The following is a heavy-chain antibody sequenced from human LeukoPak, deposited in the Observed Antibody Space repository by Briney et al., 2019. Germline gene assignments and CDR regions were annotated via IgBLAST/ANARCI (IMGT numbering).Heavy chain of an antibody. J-gene: IGHJ4*02. CDR2: INPNSGGT. Sequence: ASVKVSCKASGYTFTGYSVHWVRQAPGQGLEWMGWINPNSGGTKYALKFQGRVAMTRDTSISTAYMELSRLTSDDTAVYYCARDLSIAAPGTDFDYWGQRTLVTVSS. V-gene: IGHV1-2*02. CDR3: ARDLSIAAPGTDFDY. CDR1: GYTFTGYS. D-gene: IGHD6-13*01.